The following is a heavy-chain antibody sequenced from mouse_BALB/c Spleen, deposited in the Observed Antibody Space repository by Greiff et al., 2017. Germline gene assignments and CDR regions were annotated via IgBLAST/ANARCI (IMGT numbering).Heavy chain of an antibody. J-gene: IGHJ4*01. CDR3: ARGNGNYGYYAMDY. D-gene: IGHD2-1*01. Sequence: DVQLQESGPGLVKPSQSLSLTCTVTGYSITSDYAWNWIRQFPGNKLEWMGYISYSGSTSYNPSLKSRISITRDTSKNQFFLQLNSVTTEDTATYYCARGNGNYGYYAMDYWGQGTSVTVAS. V-gene: IGHV3-2*02. CDR2: ISYSGST. CDR1: GYSITSDYA.